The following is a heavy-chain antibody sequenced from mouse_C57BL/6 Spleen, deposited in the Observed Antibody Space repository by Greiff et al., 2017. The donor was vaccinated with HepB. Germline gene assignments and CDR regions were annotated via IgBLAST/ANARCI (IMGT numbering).Heavy chain of an antibody. CDR3: ARGDYYGSSLYAMDY. CDR2: ISSGSSTI. CDR1: GFTFSDYG. V-gene: IGHV5-17*01. J-gene: IGHJ4*01. Sequence: EVKLVESGGGLVKPGGSLKLSCAASGFTFSDYGMHWVRQAPEKGLEWVAYISSGSSTIYYADTVKGRFTISRDNAKNTLFLQMTSLRSEDTAMYYCARGDYYGSSLYAMDYWGQGTSVTVSS. D-gene: IGHD1-1*01.